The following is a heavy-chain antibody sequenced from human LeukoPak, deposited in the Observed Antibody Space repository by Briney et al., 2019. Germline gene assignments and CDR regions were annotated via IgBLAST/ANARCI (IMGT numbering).Heavy chain of an antibody. J-gene: IGHJ4*02. CDR2: IYYSGNT. V-gene: IGHV4-39*01. D-gene: IGHD3-10*01. CDR3: VGLLLFFGTRDY. Sequence: SETLSLTCTVSGDSISTSNSYWGWIRQPPGKGLEWIGSIYYSGNTYYNASLKSRVTISVDTSKNQFSLKLTSVTAADTAVYYCVGLLLFFGTRDYWGQGTLVTVSP. CDR1: GDSISTSNSY.